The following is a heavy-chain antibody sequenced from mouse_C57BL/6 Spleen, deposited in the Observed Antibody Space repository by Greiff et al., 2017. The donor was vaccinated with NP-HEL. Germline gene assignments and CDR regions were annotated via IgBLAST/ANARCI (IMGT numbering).Heavy chain of an antibody. V-gene: IGHV1-72*01. D-gene: IGHD1-1*01. CDR2: IDPNSGGT. CDR1: GYTFTSYW. J-gene: IGHJ2*01. CDR3: AKDITTVVATNYFDY. Sequence: QVHVKQPGAELVKPGASVKLSCKASGYTFTSYWMHWVKQRPGRGLEWIGRIDPNSGGTKYNEKFKSKATLTVDKPSSTAYMQLSSLTSEDSAVYYCAKDITTVVATNYFDYWGQGTTLTVSS.